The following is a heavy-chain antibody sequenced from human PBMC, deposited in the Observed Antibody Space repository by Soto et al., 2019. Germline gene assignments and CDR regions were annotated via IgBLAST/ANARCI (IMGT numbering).Heavy chain of an antibody. J-gene: IGHJ4*02. CDR2: INPNSGGT. Sequence: ASVKVSCKASGYTFTGYYMHWVRQAPGQGLEWMGWINPNSGGTNYAQKFQGWVTMTRDTSISTAYMELSRLRSDDTAVYSCARGYTTPWHPFDSWGQGPLFTVSS. CDR3: ARGYTTPWHPFDS. CDR1: GYTFTGYY. D-gene: IGHD1-20*01. V-gene: IGHV1-2*04.